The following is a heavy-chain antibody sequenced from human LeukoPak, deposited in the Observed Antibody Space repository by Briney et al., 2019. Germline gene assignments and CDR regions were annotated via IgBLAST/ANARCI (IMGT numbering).Heavy chain of an antibody. CDR3: ASSWLRDAFDI. CDR2: INHSGST. CDR1: GGSFSGYY. Sequence: SETLSLTCAVYGGSFSGYYWSWIRQPPGKGLEWIGEINHSGSTNYNPSLKSRVTISVDTSKNQFSLKLSSVTAADTAVYYCASSWLRDAFDIWGQGTMVTVSS. V-gene: IGHV4-34*01. D-gene: IGHD5-12*01. J-gene: IGHJ3*02.